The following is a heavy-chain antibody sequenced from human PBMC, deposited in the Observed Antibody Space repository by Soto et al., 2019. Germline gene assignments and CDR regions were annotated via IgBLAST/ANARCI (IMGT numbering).Heavy chain of an antibody. Sequence: GGSLRLSCAASGFTFSSYGMHWVRQAPGKGLEWVAVIWYDGSSKYYADSVKGRFTISRDNSKNTLYLQMNSLRAEDTAVYYCAREAYCGGDCYSHAFDIWGQGTMVTVSS. CDR1: GFTFSSYG. CDR2: IWYDGSSK. CDR3: AREAYCGGDCYSHAFDI. J-gene: IGHJ3*02. V-gene: IGHV3-33*01. D-gene: IGHD2-21*02.